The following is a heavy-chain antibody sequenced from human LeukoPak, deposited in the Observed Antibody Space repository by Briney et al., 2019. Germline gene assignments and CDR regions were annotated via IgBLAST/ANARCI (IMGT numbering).Heavy chain of an antibody. CDR1: GCRFTYHW. V-gene: IGHV5-51*01. D-gene: IGHD1-14*01. Sequence: GGSLESSFKGSGCRFTYHWIAWGRPRPGKGVEGMGVIYPGDSDTRYSPSFQGQVTITADKSISTAYLQWSSLKASDTAMYYCARRSNHWSQFDPWGQGTLVTVSS. CDR3: ARRSNHWSQFDP. CDR2: IYPGDSDT. J-gene: IGHJ5*02.